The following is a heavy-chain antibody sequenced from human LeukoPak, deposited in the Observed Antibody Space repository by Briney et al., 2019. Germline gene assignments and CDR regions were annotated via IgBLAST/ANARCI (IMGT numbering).Heavy chain of an antibody. CDR2: INPSGRST. D-gene: IGHD3-3*01. Sequence: ASVKVSCKASGYTFTSYYMHWVRQAPGQGLEWMGIINPSGRSTSYAQKFQGRVTMTRDTSTSTVYMELSSLRSEDTAVYYCARDRTHYDFWSGYYTLYYYGMDVWGQGTTVTVSS. CDR3: ARDRTHYDFWSGYYTLYYYGMDV. J-gene: IGHJ6*02. CDR1: GYTFTSYY. V-gene: IGHV1-46*01.